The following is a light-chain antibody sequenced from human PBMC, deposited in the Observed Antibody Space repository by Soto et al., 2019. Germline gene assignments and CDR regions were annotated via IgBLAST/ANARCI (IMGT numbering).Light chain of an antibody. J-gene: IGKJ4*01. Sequence: EIVLTQSPGTLSLSPGERATLSCGASQSVSSNYLAWYQQKPGQGPRLLIYGASRRATAIPDRFSGSGSGEDFTLSITRLEPEDFAVYYWQQYGTSPLTFGGGTKIEIK. CDR2: GAS. CDR1: QSVSSNY. V-gene: IGKV3-20*01. CDR3: QQYGTSPLT.